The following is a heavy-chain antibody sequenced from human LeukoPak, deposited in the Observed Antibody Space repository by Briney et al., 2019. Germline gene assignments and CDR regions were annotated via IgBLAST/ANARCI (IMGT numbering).Heavy chain of an antibody. CDR1: GFTVSSNY. J-gene: IGHJ4*02. Sequence: ESGGSLRLSCAASGFTVSSNYMNWVRQAPGKGLEWVSIIYSGGDTYYADSVKGRFTISRDNSKNTLYPRMNSLRAEDTAVYYCTRGPGSTWYSDYWGQGTLVTVSS. D-gene: IGHD6-13*01. CDR2: IYSGGDT. CDR3: TRGPGSTWYSDY. V-gene: IGHV3-66*02.